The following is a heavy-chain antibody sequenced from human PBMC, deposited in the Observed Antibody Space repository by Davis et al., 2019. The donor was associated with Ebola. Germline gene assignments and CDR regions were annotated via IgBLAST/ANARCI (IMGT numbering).Heavy chain of an antibody. J-gene: IGHJ6*04. Sequence: AASVKVSCKAFGYTFTSYYIHWVRQAPGHGLEWMGLINPSGGFTSYTQKFQGRVTMTRDTSTSTVYMELSSLRSEDTAVYYCARDPLGLWVGELSSFYGMDVWGKGTTVTVSS. CDR1: GYTFTSYY. CDR2: INPSGGFT. V-gene: IGHV1-46*01. CDR3: ARDPLGLWVGELSSFYGMDV. D-gene: IGHD3-10*01.